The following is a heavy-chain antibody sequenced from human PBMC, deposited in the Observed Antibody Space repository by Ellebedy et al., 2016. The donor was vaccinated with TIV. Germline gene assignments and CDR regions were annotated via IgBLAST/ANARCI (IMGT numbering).Heavy chain of an antibody. V-gene: IGHV3-23*01. J-gene: IGHJ4*02. CDR3: AREQYGATDY. CDR1: GFTFSSYA. D-gene: IGHD4-17*01. Sequence: PGGSLRLSCAASGFTFSSYAMSWVRQAPGKGLEWVSTISGGGGSTHYADSVKGRFTISRDNSKNTLYLQMNSVRAEDTAVYYCAREQYGATDYWGQGTLVTVSS. CDR2: ISGGGGST.